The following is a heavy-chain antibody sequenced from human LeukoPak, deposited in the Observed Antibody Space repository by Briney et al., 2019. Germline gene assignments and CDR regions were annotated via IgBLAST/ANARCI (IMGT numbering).Heavy chain of an antibody. CDR1: GGSFSGYY. CDR3: ARGSGRDY. D-gene: IGHD3-10*01. J-gene: IGHJ4*02. CDR2: INHSGST. Sequence: SETLSLTCAVYGGSFSGYYWSWIRPPPGKGLEWIGEINHSGSTNYNPSLKSRVTISVDTSKNQFSLKLSSVTAADTAVYYCARGSGRDYWGQGTLVTVSS. V-gene: IGHV4-34*01.